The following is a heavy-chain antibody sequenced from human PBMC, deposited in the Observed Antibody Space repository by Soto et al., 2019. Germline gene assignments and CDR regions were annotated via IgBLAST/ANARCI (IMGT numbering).Heavy chain of an antibody. V-gene: IGHV1-69*02. CDR3: ARTYCTNGVCLDYYYYYMDV. D-gene: IGHD2-8*01. J-gene: IGHJ6*03. CDR2: IIPILGIA. CDR1: GGTFSSYT. Sequence: GASVKVSCKASGGTFSSYTISWVRQAPGQGLEWMGRIIPILGIANYAQKFQGRVTITADKSTSTAYMELSSLGSEDTAVYYCARTYCTNGVCLDYYYYYMDVWGKGTTVTVSS.